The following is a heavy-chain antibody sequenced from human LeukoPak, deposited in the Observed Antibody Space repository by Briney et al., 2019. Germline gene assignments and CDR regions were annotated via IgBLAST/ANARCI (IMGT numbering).Heavy chain of an antibody. CDR1: GFTFSDCW. Sequence: GGSLRLSCATSGFTFSDCWMSWVRQAPGKGLEWVSYISSSGSTIYYADSVKGRFTISRDNAKNSLYLQMNSLRAEDTAVYYCARGGVAGPFDYWGQGTTVTVSS. CDR2: ISSSGSTI. V-gene: IGHV3-48*03. CDR3: ARGGVAGPFDY. D-gene: IGHD6-19*01. J-gene: IGHJ4*03.